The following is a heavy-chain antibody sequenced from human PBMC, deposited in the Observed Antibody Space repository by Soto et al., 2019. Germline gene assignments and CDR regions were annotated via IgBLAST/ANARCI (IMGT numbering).Heavy chain of an antibody. CDR3: ARHRYSYGVYYFDY. D-gene: IGHD5-18*01. Sequence: SETLSLTCTVSGGSIIRYYWSWIRQPPGKGLEWIGYIYYSGSTNYNPSLTSRVTISVDTSKNQFSLKLSSVTAADTAVYYCARHRYSYGVYYFDYWGQGTLLTVSS. V-gene: IGHV4-59*08. CDR2: IYYSGST. J-gene: IGHJ4*02. CDR1: GGSIIRYY.